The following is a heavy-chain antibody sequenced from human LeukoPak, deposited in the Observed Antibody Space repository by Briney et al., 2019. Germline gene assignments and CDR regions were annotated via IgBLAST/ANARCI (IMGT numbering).Heavy chain of an antibody. D-gene: IGHD3-10*01. CDR1: GGSISSYY. V-gene: IGHV4-4*07. J-gene: IGHJ6*03. CDR2: IYTSGST. CDR3: ARDAHAPASILREYYYYYMDV. Sequence: PSETLSLTCTVSGGSISSYYWSWIRQPAGKGLEWIGRIYTSGSTNYNPSLKSRATMSVDTSKNQFSLKLSSVTAAATAVYYCARDAHAPASILREYYYYYMDVWGKGTTVTVSS.